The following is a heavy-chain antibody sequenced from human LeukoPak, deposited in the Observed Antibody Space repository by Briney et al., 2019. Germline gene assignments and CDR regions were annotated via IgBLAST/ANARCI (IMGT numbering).Heavy chain of an antibody. V-gene: IGHV1-2*02. J-gene: IGHJ1*01. CDR1: GYTFTGYY. CDR2: INPNSGGT. D-gene: IGHD6-19*01. CDR3: ASESSGWAHHLH. Sequence: ASVKVSCKASGYTFTGYYMHWVRRAPGQGLEWMGWINPNSGGTNYAQKFQGRVTMTRDTSISTAYMELSRLRSDDTAVYYCASESSGWAHHLHWGQGTLVTVSS.